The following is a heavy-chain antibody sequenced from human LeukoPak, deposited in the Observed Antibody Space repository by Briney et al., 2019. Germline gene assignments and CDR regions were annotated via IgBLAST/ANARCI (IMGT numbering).Heavy chain of an antibody. Sequence: SETLSLTCAVYGGSFSGYYWSWIRQPPGKGLGWIGEINHSGSTNYNPSLKSRVTISVDTSKNQFSLKLSSVTAADTAVYYCARALSASPPGRYWGQGTLVTVSS. CDR2: INHSGST. CDR1: GGSFSGYY. CDR3: ARALSASPPGRY. V-gene: IGHV4-34*01. J-gene: IGHJ4*02.